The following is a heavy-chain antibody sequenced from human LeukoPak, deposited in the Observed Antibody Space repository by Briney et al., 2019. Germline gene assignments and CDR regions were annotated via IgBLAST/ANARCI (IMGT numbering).Heavy chain of an antibody. V-gene: IGHV5-51*01. Sequence: GESLKLSCAGSGYSFAGYCMGWVRQTPGKGLEWMVIIYPGDSDTSYSPSFQGQVTISADKSISTAYLQWSSLKASDTAMYYCARAGSYDAFDIWGQGTVVTVSS. CDR1: GYSFAGYC. D-gene: IGHD2-15*01. CDR2: IYPGDSDT. J-gene: IGHJ3*02. CDR3: ARAGSYDAFDI.